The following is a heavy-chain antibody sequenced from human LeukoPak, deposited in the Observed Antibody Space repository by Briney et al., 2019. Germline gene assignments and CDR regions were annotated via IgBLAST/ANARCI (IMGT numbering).Heavy chain of an antibody. J-gene: IGHJ5*02. D-gene: IGHD6-13*01. CDR2: IRYDGSNK. CDR1: EFSVGSNY. V-gene: IGHV3-30*02. Sequence: GGSLRLSCAASEFSVGSNYMTWVRQAPVKGLEWVAFIRYDGSNKYYPDSVRGRFTVSRDNSKNTLYLQMNSLRPEDTAMYYCAKVLGEYSIRSKPLDTWGQGTLVTVSS. CDR3: AKVLGEYSIRSKPLDT.